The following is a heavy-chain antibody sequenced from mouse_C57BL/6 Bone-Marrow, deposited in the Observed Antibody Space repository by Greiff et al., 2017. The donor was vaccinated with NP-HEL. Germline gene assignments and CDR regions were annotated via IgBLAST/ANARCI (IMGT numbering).Heavy chain of an antibody. D-gene: IGHD3-1*01. CDR1: GFTFSNYW. V-gene: IGHV6-3*01. Sequence: EVQRVESGGGLVQPGGSMKLSCVASGFTFSNYWMNWVRQSPEKGLEWVAQIRLKSDNYATHYAESVKGRFTISRDDSKSSVYLQMNNLRAEDTGIYYCGLCYAMDYWGQGTSVTVSS. J-gene: IGHJ4*01. CDR2: IRLKSDNYAT. CDR3: GLCYAMDY.